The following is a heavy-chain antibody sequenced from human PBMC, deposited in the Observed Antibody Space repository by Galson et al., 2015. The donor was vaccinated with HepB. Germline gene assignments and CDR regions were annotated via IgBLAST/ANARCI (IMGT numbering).Heavy chain of an antibody. CDR3: ATTPLGYGSYYDY. D-gene: IGHD5-18*01. Sequence: SVKVSCKVSGYTLTDLSMHWVRQAPGKGLEWMGGFDPEDGETIYAQKFQGRVTMTEDTSTDTAYMELSSLRSEDTAVYYCATTPLGYGSYYDYWGQGTLVTVSS. V-gene: IGHV1-24*01. J-gene: IGHJ4*02. CDR1: GYTLTDLS. CDR2: FDPEDGET.